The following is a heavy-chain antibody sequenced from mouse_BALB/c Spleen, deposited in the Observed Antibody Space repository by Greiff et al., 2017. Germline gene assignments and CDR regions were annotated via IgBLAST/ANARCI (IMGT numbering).Heavy chain of an antibody. CDR1: GFTFSDYY. CDR3: ARHYEAMDY. D-gene: IGHD1-1*01. J-gene: IGHJ4*01. Sequence: EVHLVESGGGLVKPGGSLKLSCAASGFTFSDYYMYWVRQTPEKRLEWVATISDGGSYTYYPDSVKGRFTISRDNAKNNLYLQMSSLKSEDTAMYYCARHYEAMDYWGQGTSVTVSS. V-gene: IGHV5-4*02. CDR2: ISDGGSYT.